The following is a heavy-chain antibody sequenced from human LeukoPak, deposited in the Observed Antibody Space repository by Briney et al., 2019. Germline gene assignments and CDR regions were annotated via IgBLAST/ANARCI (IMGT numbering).Heavy chain of an antibody. CDR2: ISAYNGNT. J-gene: IGHJ4*02. CDR3: AREGWDYGGNWDRPFDY. Sequence: ASVKVSCKASGYTFTSYGISWVRQAPGQGLEWMGWISAYNGNTNYAQKLQGRVTMTTDTSTSTAYMELRSLRSDDTAVYYCAREGWDYGGNWDRPFDYWGQGTLVTVSS. CDR1: GYTFTSYG. D-gene: IGHD4-23*01. V-gene: IGHV1-18*01.